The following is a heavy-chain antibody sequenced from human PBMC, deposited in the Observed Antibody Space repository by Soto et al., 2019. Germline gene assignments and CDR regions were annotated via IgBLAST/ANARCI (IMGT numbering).Heavy chain of an antibody. J-gene: IGHJ4*02. D-gene: IGHD3-16*01. CDR1: GFTFSSSV. V-gene: IGHV3-23*01. CDR3: AKGASFGGIMNY. Sequence: EVQLLESGGGLVQPGGSLRLSCAASGFTFSSSVISWVRQAPGKGLEWVSLISGSGGNTYHTDSVKGRFTISRDSSNNTLYLQMNSLRAEDTAVYYCAKGASFGGIMNYWGQGTLVTVSS. CDR2: ISGSGGNT.